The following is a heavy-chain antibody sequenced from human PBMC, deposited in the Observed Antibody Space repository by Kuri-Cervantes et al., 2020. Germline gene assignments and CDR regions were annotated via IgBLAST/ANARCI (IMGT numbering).Heavy chain of an antibody. CDR3: ARPPARYSSGWYGS. Sequence: GGSLRLSCAASGFTFSNAWMSWVRQAPGKGLEWVSYISSSGSTIYYADSVKGRFTISRDNAKNSLYLQMNSLRAEDTAVYYCARPPARYSSGWYGSWGQGTLVAVSS. CDR1: GFTFSNAW. J-gene: IGHJ5*01. CDR2: ISSSGSTI. D-gene: IGHD6-19*01. V-gene: IGHV3-11*01.